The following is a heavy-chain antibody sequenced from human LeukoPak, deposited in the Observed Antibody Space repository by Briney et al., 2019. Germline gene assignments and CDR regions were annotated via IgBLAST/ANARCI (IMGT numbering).Heavy chain of an antibody. CDR1: GGSISNYW. J-gene: IGHJ3*02. CDR3: ARDGGYSYATKAFDI. Sequence: KPSETLSLTCTVSGGSISNYWWSWIRQPPGKGLEWIGYVFDSGSTNYNPSLKSRVTISVDTSKKQFSLKLSSVTAADTAAYYCARDGGYSYATKAFDIWGQGTTVTVSS. D-gene: IGHD5-18*01. V-gene: IGHV4-59*01. CDR2: VFDSGST.